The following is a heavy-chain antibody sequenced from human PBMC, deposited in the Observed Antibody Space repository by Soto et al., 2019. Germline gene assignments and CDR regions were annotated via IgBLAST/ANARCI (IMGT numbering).Heavy chain of an antibody. CDR1: GFTFNTYS. J-gene: IGHJ4*02. Sequence: GGSVRLSCEASGFTFNTYSMHWVRQPPGKGLEWLAAIWYDGTQKYYADSVKGRFIISRDNSKKTLYLEMNSLRAEDTAVYYCARAGGTTVTGLWHFDSWGQGTLVTVSS. CDR2: IWYDGTQK. CDR3: ARAGGTTVTGLWHFDS. D-gene: IGHD4-17*01. V-gene: IGHV3-33*01.